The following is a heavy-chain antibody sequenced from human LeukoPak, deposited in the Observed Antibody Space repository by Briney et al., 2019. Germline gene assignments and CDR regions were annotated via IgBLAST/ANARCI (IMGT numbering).Heavy chain of an antibody. CDR3: ARRYFSSGWYDYYFDY. CDR1: GYSFTSYW. CDR2: IYPGDSDT. Sequence: GESLKISCKGSGYSFTSYWIGWVRQMPGKGLEWMGIIYPGDSDTRYSPSFQGQVTISADKSISTAYLQWSSLKASDTAMYYCARRYFSSGWYDYYFDYWGQGTLVTVSS. V-gene: IGHV5-51*01. J-gene: IGHJ4*02. D-gene: IGHD6-19*01.